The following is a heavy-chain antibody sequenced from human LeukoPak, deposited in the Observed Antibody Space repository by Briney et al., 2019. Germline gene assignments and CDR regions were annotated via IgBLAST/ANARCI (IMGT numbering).Heavy chain of an antibody. CDR2: IWYDGTKK. CDR1: GFNFVNYG. V-gene: IGHV3-33*06. J-gene: IGHJ4*02. CDR3: AKDDGRVKRHIDY. Sequence: PGGSLRLXCAASGFNFVNYGMHWVRQAPGKELEWVAIIWYDGTKKYYSDSVKGRFTISRDNSKNTLYMQLNIMRVEDTAVYYCAKDDGRVKRHIDYWGQGTPVTVSS. D-gene: IGHD5-24*01.